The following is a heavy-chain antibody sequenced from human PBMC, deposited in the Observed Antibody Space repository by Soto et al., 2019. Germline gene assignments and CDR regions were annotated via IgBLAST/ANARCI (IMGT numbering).Heavy chain of an antibody. CDR2: ISWNSGSI. CDR1: GFTFDDYA. D-gene: IGHD3-16*01. V-gene: IGHV3-9*01. J-gene: IGHJ6*03. CDR3: AKDGDYIWGSYTYMDV. Sequence: GGSLRLSCAASGFTFDDYAMHWVRQAPGKGLEWVSGISWNSGSIGYADSVKGRFIISRDNAKNSLYLQMNSLRAEDTALYYCAKDGDYIWGSYTYMDVWGKGTTVTVSS.